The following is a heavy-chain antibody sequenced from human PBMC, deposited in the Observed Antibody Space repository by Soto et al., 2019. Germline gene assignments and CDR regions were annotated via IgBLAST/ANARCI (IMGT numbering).Heavy chain of an antibody. V-gene: IGHV1-69*01. CDR3: ARGSITIFGVVIIQDYYYYYGMDV. CDR1: GGTFSSYA. J-gene: IGHJ6*02. CDR2: IIPIFGTA. Sequence: QVQLVQSGAEVKKPGSSVKVSCKASGGTFSSYAISWVRQAPGQGLEWMGGIIPIFGTANYAQKFQVRVTITADESTSTAYMELSSLRSEDTAVYYCARGSITIFGVVIIQDYYYYYGMDVWGQGTTVTVSS. D-gene: IGHD3-3*01.